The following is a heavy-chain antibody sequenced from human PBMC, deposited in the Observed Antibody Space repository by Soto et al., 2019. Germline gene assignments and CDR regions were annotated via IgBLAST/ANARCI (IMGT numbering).Heavy chain of an antibody. J-gene: IGHJ4*02. Sequence: GGSLRLSCAASGFNFSDHYTNWVRQAPGKGLEWVSYISGSSRYTNFADSVKGRFTISRDNAKNSLYLQMNSLRVEDTAVYYCARHTSGWHYYDYWGQGTPVTVSS. CDR3: ARHTSGWHYYDY. CDR1: GFNFSDHY. CDR2: ISGSSRYT. D-gene: IGHD6-19*01. V-gene: IGHV3-11*06.